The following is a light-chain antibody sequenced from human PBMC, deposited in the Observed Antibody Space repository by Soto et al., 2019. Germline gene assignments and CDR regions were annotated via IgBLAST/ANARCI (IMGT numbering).Light chain of an antibody. CDR1: SSDFNL. Sequence: QSVLTQSASVSGSPGQSITISCTGTSSDFNLVSWYQQHPGKAPKLMIYEGSKRPSGVSNRFSGSKSGNTASLTISGLQAEDEADYYCCSYVHITTLFGGGTKVTVL. CDR2: EGS. CDR3: CSYVHITTL. J-gene: IGLJ2*01. V-gene: IGLV2-23*01.